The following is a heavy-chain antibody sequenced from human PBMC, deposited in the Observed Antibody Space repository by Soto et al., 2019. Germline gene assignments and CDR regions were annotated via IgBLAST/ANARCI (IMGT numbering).Heavy chain of an antibody. CDR3: AKERQGSYYWDSLGSDAFDI. CDR1: GFTFSSYG. J-gene: IGHJ3*02. CDR2: ISYDGSNK. Sequence: QVQLVESGGGVVQPGRSLRLSCAASGFTFSSYGMHWVRQAPGKGLEWVAVISYDGSNKYYADSVKGRFTISRDNSKNTLYLQMNSLRAEDTAVYYCAKERQGSYYWDSLGSDAFDIWGQGTMVTVSS. V-gene: IGHV3-30*18. D-gene: IGHD1-26*01.